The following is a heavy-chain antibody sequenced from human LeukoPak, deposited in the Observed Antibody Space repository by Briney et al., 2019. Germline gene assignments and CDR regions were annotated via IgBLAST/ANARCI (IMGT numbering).Heavy chain of an antibody. V-gene: IGHV5-51*01. CDR3: ARQGSGTRYGYYYYYYMDV. D-gene: IGHD6-13*01. J-gene: IGHJ6*03. Sequence: GESLKISCKGSGYSFTSYWIAWVRQMPGKGLEWMGIIYPGDSDTRYSPSFQGQVTISDDKSISTAYLQWSSLKASDTAMYYCARQGSGTRYGYYYYYYMDVWGKGTTVTVSS. CDR2: IYPGDSDT. CDR1: GYSFTSYW.